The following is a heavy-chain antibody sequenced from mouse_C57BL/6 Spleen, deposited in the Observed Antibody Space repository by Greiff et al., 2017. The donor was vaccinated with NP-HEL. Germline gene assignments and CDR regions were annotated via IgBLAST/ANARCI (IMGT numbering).Heavy chain of an antibody. J-gene: IGHJ2*01. V-gene: IGHV5-9*01. CDR2: ISGGGGNT. CDR1: GFTFSSYT. Sequence: EVKLMESGGGLVKPGGSLKLSCAASGFTFSSYTMSWVRQTPEKRLEWVATISGGGGNTYYPDSVKGRFTISRDNAKNTLYLQMSSLRSEDTALYYCARRTGYYFDYWGQGTTLTVSS. CDR3: ARRTGYYFDY.